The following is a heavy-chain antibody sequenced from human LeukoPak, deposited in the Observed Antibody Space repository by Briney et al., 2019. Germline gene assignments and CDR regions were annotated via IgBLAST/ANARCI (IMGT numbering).Heavy chain of an antibody. Sequence: GGSLRLSCAATGFIFSDYYMSWIRQAPGKGLECVSYISSGGSTTYYADSVKGRFTISRDNAKNTLYLQMNSLRAEDTAVYYCARGGPLPGIAAAGKGHLIDYWGQGTLVTVSS. J-gene: IGHJ4*02. CDR3: ARGGPLPGIAAAGKGHLIDY. V-gene: IGHV3-11*04. CDR1: GFIFSDYY. CDR2: ISSGGSTT. D-gene: IGHD6-13*01.